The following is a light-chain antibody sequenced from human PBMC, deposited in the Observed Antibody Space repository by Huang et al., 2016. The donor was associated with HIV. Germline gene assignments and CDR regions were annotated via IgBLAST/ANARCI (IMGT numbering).Light chain of an antibody. Sequence: EIVLTQSPATLSLSPGERATLSCRASQRVSSYLAWYQQKPGQAPRLLIYDASNRATGIPCRFSGSGSGTDFTLTISSLEPEDFAVYYCQQRSNWPLALTFGGGTKVEIK. CDR1: QRVSSY. J-gene: IGKJ4*01. V-gene: IGKV3-11*01. CDR3: QQRSNWPLALT. CDR2: DAS.